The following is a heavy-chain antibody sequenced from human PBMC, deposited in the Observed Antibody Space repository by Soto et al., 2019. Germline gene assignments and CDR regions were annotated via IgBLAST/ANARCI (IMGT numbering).Heavy chain of an antibody. J-gene: IGHJ4*02. CDR2: MNPNNGNT. Sequence: ASVKVSCKASGYTFTSYDINWVRQATGQGLEWMGWMNPNNGNTGYAQDFQGRVTMTRNTSISAAYMELSSLRSEDTAVYYCATYRYDSSGYPYFDYWGQGTLVTVSS. D-gene: IGHD3-22*01. CDR1: GYTFTSYD. V-gene: IGHV1-8*01. CDR3: ATYRYDSSGYPYFDY.